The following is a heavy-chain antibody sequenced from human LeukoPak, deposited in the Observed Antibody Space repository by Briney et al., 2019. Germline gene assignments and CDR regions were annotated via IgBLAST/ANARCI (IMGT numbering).Heavy chain of an antibody. Sequence: AASVKVSCKASGGTFGSYAISWVRQAPGQGLEWMGGIIPIFGTANYAQKFQGRVTITADESTSTAYMELSSLRSEDTAVYYCARVMAVAGTPYFYYYYYGMDVWGQGTTVTVSS. D-gene: IGHD6-19*01. CDR3: ARVMAVAGTPYFYYYYYGMDV. J-gene: IGHJ6*02. CDR1: GGTFGSYA. CDR2: IIPIFGTA. V-gene: IGHV1-69*13.